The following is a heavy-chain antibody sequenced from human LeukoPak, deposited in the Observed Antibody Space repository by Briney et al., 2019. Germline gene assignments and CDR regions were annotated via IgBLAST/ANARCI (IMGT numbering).Heavy chain of an antibody. CDR3: AREEVTSLDN. CDR2: IKQDGSET. CDR1: GFSFSGYW. Sequence: PGGSLSLSCAASGFSFSGYWMTWVRQAPGRGLEWVANIKQDGSETSYVTSVRGRFTISRDNAKNSLYLQMNNLRVEDTAVYFCAREEVTSLDNWGQGTLVTVSS. V-gene: IGHV3-7*03. J-gene: IGHJ4*02. D-gene: IGHD2-21*02.